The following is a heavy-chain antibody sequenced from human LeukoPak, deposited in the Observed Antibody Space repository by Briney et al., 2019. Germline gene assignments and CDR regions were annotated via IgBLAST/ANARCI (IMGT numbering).Heavy chain of an antibody. Sequence: SETLSLTCTVSGGSISSHYWSWIRQPPGKGLEWIGYIYYSGSTNYNPSLKSRVTISVDTSKNQFSLKLSSVTAADTAVYYCARGGSSLYFASGYYYMDVWGKGTTVTVSS. D-gene: IGHD3-10*01. J-gene: IGHJ6*03. CDR3: ARGGSSLYFASGYYYMDV. CDR2: IYYSGST. CDR1: GGSISSHY. V-gene: IGHV4-59*11.